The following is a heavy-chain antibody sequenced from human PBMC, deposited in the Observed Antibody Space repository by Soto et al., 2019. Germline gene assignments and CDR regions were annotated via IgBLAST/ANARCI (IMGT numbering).Heavy chain of an antibody. V-gene: IGHV4-31*03. CDR1: GGSISSGGYY. Sequence: QVQLQESGPGLVKPSQTLSLTCTVSGGSISSGGYYWSWIRQHPGKGLEWIGYIYYSGSTYYNPSLISRVTISVDTSKNHFSLKLSSVPAADTAVYYCARGSDGDPAGWFDPSGQGTLVTVSS. CDR2: IYYSGST. CDR3: ARGSDGDPAGWFDP. J-gene: IGHJ5*02. D-gene: IGHD4-17*01.